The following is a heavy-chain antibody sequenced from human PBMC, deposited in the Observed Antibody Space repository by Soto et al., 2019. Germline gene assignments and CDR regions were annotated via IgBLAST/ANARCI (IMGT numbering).Heavy chain of an antibody. D-gene: IGHD2-21*02. V-gene: IGHV4-39*01. CDR1: GGSISSSSYY. Sequence: QLQLQESGPGLVKPSETLSLTCTVSGGSISSSSYYWGRIRQPPGKGLEWIGSIYYSGSTYYNPSLKSRVTISVDTSKNQFSLKLSSVTAADTAVYYCAGRSPMTLAYYYGMDVWGQGTTVTVSS. J-gene: IGHJ6*02. CDR2: IYYSGST. CDR3: AGRSPMTLAYYYGMDV.